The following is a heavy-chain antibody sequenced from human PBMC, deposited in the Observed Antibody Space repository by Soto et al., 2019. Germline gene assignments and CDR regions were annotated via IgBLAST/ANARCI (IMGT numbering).Heavy chain of an antibody. CDR1: GYTFTSYY. V-gene: IGHV1-46*01. J-gene: IGHJ6*02. CDR3: AGRSPITLYGMEV. CDR2: INPSGGST. D-gene: IGHD3-10*01. Sequence: ASVKVSCKASGYTFTSYYMHWVRQPPGQGLEWMGIINPSGGSTSYAQKFQGRVTMTRDTSTSTVYMELSSLRSEDTAVYYCAGRSPITLYGMEVWGQGTTVTLSS.